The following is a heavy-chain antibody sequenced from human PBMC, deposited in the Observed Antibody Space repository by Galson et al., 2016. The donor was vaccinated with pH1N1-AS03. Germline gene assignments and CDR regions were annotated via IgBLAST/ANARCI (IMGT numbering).Heavy chain of an antibody. CDR1: GGTFSTFA. CDR3: ARGAYDILTGYYNSAPFDY. D-gene: IGHD3-9*01. Sequence: SGGTFSTFAISWVRQAPGQGLEWMGWIRTYNGDANYAEKFQGRVTMTTDTSTSTAYMELRSLRSDDTAVYYCARGAYDILTGYYNSAPFDYWGRGTLITVSS. CDR2: IRTYNGDA. J-gene: IGHJ4*02. V-gene: IGHV1-18*01.